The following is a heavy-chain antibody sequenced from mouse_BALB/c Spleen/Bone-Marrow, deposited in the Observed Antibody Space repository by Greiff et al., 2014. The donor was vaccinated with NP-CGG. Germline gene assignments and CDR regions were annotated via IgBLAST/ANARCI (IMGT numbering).Heavy chain of an antibody. CDR2: IYPGDGDT. V-gene: IGHV1-80*01. J-gene: IGHJ4*01. CDR3: AGSERGRYYAMDY. CDR1: GFAFSSYW. Sequence: QVQLQQSGAELVRPGSSVKISCKASGFAFSSYWMNWVQQSPGQGLEWIGQIYPGDGDTNYNGKFKGKATLTADKSSSTDYMQLRSLTSEDSAVYYCAGSERGRYYAMDYWGQGTSVTVSS. D-gene: IGHD3-3*01.